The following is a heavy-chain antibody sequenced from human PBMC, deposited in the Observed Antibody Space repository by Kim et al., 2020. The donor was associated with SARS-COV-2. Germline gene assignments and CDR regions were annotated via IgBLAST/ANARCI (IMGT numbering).Heavy chain of an antibody. CDR3: ARGFGSSGRGRADDY. V-gene: IGHV3-30*07. D-gene: IGHD6-19*01. J-gene: IGHJ4*02. Sequence: DSGKGRFTISRDNSKNTLYLQMNSLRAEDTAVYYCARGFGSSGRGRADDYWGQGTLVTVSS.